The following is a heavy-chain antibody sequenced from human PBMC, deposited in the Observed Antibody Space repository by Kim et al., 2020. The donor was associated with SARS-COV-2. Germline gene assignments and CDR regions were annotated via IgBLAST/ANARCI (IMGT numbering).Heavy chain of an antibody. CDR1: GGSFSSSNW. J-gene: IGHJ4*02. Sequence: SETLSLTCDVSGGSFSSSNWWSWVRQPPGKGLEWIGEIYHSGSTNYNPSLESRVTISVDKSQNQFSLKLRYVTAADTAVYYCMRYTTSVTHEFSLDYWGQGTLVTVSS. CDR2: IYHSGST. D-gene: IGHD4-17*01. V-gene: IGHV4-4*02. CDR3: MRYTTSVTHEFSLDY.